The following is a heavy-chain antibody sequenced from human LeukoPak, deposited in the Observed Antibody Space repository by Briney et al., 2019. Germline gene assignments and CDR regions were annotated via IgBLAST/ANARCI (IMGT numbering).Heavy chain of an antibody. CDR1: GFTFKSYS. D-gene: IGHD6-6*01. Sequence: PGGSLRLSCAASGFTFKSYSMNWVRRSPGKGLEWVSYISSSGSTLHYADSVRGRFTISRDSAKNSLYLQLNSLRDEDTAVYYCAGEYSSSSGKAPDYWGQGTLVTVSS. CDR3: AGEYSSSSGKAPDY. CDR2: ISSSGSTL. J-gene: IGHJ4*02. V-gene: IGHV3-48*02.